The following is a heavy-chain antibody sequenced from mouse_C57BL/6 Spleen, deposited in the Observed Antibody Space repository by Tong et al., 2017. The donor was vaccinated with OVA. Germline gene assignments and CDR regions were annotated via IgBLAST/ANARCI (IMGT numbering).Heavy chain of an antibody. CDR1: GFTFSSYA. J-gene: IGHJ4*01. V-gene: IGHV5-4*01. D-gene: IGHD1-1*01. CDR3: ARDYGSSSNYAMDY. CDR2: ISDGGSYT. Sequence: EGQLHASGGGLVKPGGSLKLSCAASGFTFSSYAMSWIRQTPEKRLEWVATISDGGSYTYYPDNVKGRFTISRDNAKNNMYLQMSHLKSEDTAMYYCARDYGSSSNYAMDYWGQGTPVTISS.